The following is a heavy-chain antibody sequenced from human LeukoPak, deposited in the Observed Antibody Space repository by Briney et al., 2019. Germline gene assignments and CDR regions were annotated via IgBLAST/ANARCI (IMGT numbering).Heavy chain of an antibody. J-gene: IGHJ4*02. CDR3: ARDPRPLKQQLVLGYFDY. V-gene: IGHV1-2*02. CDR1: GYTFTGYY. D-gene: IGHD6-13*01. Sequence: GASVKVSCKASGYTFTGYYMHWVRQAPGQGLEWMGWINPNSGGTNYAQKFQGRVTMTRDTSISTAYMELSRLRSDDTAVYYCARDPRPLKQQLVLGYFDYWGQGTLVTVSS. CDR2: INPNSGGT.